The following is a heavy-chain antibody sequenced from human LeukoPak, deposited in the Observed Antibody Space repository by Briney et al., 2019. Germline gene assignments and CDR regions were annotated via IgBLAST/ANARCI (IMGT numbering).Heavy chain of an antibody. Sequence: SETLSLTCTVSGGSISSYYWSWIRHPPGKGLEWIGFISYSGNTNYNPSLKSRVTISVDTSKNQFSLKLSSVTTADTAVYYCARESIIAVGTPVFDFWGQGTLVTVSS. CDR3: ARESIIAVGTPVFDF. V-gene: IGHV4-59*01. J-gene: IGHJ4*02. CDR2: ISYSGNT. D-gene: IGHD6-13*01. CDR1: GGSISSYY.